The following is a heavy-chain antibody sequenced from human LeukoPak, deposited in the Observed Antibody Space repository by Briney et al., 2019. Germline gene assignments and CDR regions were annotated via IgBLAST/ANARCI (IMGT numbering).Heavy chain of an antibody. V-gene: IGHV3-74*01. D-gene: IGHD3-22*01. CDR2: INSDGTRI. J-gene: IGHJ5*02. Sequence: PGGSLRLSCTASGFTFSTYWMHWVRQAPGKGLVWVSRINSDGTRISYVDSVKGRFTISRDNSKNTLYLQMNSLRAEDTAVYYCARGKITMIVESWGQGTLVTVSS. CDR3: ARGKITMIVES. CDR1: GFTFSTYW.